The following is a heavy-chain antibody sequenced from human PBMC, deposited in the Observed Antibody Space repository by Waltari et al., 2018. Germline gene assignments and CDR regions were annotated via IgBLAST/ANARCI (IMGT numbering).Heavy chain of an antibody. V-gene: IGHV1-69*12. CDR2: IIPIFGTA. CDR3: ASFGYSYGLSAFDI. D-gene: IGHD5-18*01. Sequence: QVQLVQSGAEVKKPGSSVKVSCKASGGTFSSYAISWVRQAPGQGLEWMGGIIPIFGTANYEKKFQGRVTITADESTSTAYMELSSLRSEDTTVYYCASFGYSYGLSAFDIWGQGTMVTVSS. J-gene: IGHJ3*02. CDR1: GGTFSSYA.